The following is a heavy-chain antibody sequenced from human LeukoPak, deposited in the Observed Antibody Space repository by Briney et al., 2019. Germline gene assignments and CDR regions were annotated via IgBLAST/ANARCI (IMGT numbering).Heavy chain of an antibody. Sequence: GASVKVSCKASGYSFTSHYMHWVRQAPGQGLEWLGLINPSGSSTLYAQKFQGRVTMTRDMSTTTVYMELSSLRSEDTAIYYCARIRDGYNDAYDIWGQGTVVTVPS. D-gene: IGHD5-24*01. CDR3: ARIRDGYNDAYDI. V-gene: IGHV1-46*01. CDR2: INPSGSST. J-gene: IGHJ3*02. CDR1: GYSFTSHY.